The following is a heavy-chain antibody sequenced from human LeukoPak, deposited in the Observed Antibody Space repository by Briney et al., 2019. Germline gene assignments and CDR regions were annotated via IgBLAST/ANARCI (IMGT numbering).Heavy chain of an antibody. CDR2: ISSSSSTI. D-gene: IGHD6-19*01. CDR1: GFTFSSYS. V-gene: IGHV3-48*04. Sequence: PGGSLRLSCAASGFTFSSYSMNWVRQAPGKGLEWVSYISSSSSTIYYADSVKGRFTISRDNAKNSLYLQMNSLRAEDTALYYCAKDKEQWYSSGWPDYWGQGTLVTVSS. J-gene: IGHJ4*02. CDR3: AKDKEQWYSSGWPDY.